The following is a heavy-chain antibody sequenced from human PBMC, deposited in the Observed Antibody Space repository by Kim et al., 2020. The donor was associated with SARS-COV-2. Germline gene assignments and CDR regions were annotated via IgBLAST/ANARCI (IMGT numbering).Heavy chain of an antibody. Sequence: QKFQGRVTMTRDTSTSTVYMELSSLRSEDTAVYYCARDRGFGELLYLFDYWGQGTLVTVSS. D-gene: IGHD3-10*01. J-gene: IGHJ4*02. CDR3: ARDRGFGELLYLFDY. V-gene: IGHV1-46*01.